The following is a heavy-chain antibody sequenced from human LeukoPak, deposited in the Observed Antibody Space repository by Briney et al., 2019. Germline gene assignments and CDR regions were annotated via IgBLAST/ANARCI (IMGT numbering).Heavy chain of an antibody. V-gene: IGHV5-51*01. CDR2: IYPGDSDT. D-gene: IGHD3-22*01. CDR1: GYSFISYW. CDR3: ARRLRGTYYYNSSGLDP. Sequence: GESLKISCKGSGYSFISYWIGWVRQMPGNGLEWMGIIYPGDSDTRYSPSFQGQVTISADKSISTAYLQWSSLKASDTAIYYCARRLRGTYYYNSSGLDPWGQGTLVTVSS. J-gene: IGHJ5*02.